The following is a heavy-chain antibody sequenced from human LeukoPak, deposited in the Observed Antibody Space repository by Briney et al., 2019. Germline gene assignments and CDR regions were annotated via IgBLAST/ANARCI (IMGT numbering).Heavy chain of an antibody. CDR2: TDYSGST. CDR3: AREAPHCSSTSCYAAYYGMDV. CDR1: GDSISSGVYY. V-gene: IGHV4-31*03. D-gene: IGHD2-2*01. Sequence: SETLSLTCTVSGDSISSGVYYCNWIRQHPGKGLEWIGYTDYSGSTYYNPSLKSRLTISVDTSKNQFSMKLSSVTAADTAVYYCAREAPHCSSTSCYAAYYGMDVRGQGTTVTVSS. J-gene: IGHJ6*02.